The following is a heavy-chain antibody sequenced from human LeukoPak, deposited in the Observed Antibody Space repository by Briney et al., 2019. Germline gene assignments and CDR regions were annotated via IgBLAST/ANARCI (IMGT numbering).Heavy chain of an antibody. V-gene: IGHV4-59*01. CDR1: GGSISSYY. D-gene: IGHD6-6*01. J-gene: IGHJ6*03. Sequence: PSETLSLTCTVSGGSISSYYWSWIRQPPGKGLEWIGYIYYSGSTNYNPSLKSRVTISVDTSKNQFSLKLSSVTAADTAVYYCARIACGSSSVCYYYYMDVWGKGTTVTVSS. CDR2: IYYSGST. CDR3: ARIACGSSSVCYYYYMDV.